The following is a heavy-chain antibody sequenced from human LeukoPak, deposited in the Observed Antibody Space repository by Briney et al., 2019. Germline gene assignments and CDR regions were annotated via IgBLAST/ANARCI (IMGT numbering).Heavy chain of an antibody. CDR1: GGTFSSYA. V-gene: IGHV1-2*02. Sequence: ASVKVSCKASGGTFSSYAMHWVRQAPGQGLEWMGWINPNSGGTNYAQKFQGRVTMTRDTSISTAYMELSRLRSEDTAVYYCARLPYSSSTFDAFDIWGQGTMVTVSS. CDR3: ARLPYSSSTFDAFDI. CDR2: INPNSGGT. D-gene: IGHD6-6*01. J-gene: IGHJ3*02.